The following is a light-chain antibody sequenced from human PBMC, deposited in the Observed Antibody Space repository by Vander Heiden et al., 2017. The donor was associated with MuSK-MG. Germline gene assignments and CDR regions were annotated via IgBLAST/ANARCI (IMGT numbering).Light chain of an antibody. J-gene: IGKJ4*01. Sequence: DIQMTQSPSSLSASVGDRVTITCQASQDISNYLNWYQQKPGKAPKLLIYDASNLEKGVPSRFSGSGSGTDFTFTSSSLQPEDIATYYWQQDYNLLTFGGGTKVEIK. CDR1: QDISNY. CDR2: DAS. V-gene: IGKV1-33*01. CDR3: QQDYNLLT.